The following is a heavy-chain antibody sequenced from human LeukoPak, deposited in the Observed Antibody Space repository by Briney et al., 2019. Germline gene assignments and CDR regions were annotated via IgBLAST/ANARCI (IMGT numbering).Heavy chain of an antibody. CDR3: ARELWPVVVAANSLYLGY. Sequence: ASVKVSCKASGYTFTSYGISWVRQAPGQGLEWMGWISAYNGNTNYAQKLQGRVTMTRDTSISTAYMELSRLRSDDTAVYYCARELWPVVVAANSLYLGYWGQGTLVTVSS. J-gene: IGHJ4*02. D-gene: IGHD2-15*01. V-gene: IGHV1-18*01. CDR1: GYTFTSYG. CDR2: ISAYNGNT.